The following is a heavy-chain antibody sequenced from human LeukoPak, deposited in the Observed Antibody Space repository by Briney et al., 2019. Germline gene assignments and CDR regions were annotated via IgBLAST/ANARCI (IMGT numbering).Heavy chain of an antibody. CDR3: ARGWIDYGDPMDY. D-gene: IGHD4-17*01. J-gene: IGHJ4*02. CDR2: INHSGST. V-gene: IGHV4-34*01. Sequence: SETLSLTCAVYGGSFSGYYWSWIRQPPGKGLEWIGEINHSGSTNYNPSFKSRVTISVDTSKNQFSLKLSSVTAADTAVYYCARGWIDYGDPMDYWGQGTLVTVSS. CDR1: GGSFSGYY.